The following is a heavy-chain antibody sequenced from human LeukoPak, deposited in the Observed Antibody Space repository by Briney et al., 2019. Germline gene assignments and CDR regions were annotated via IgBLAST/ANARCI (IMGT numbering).Heavy chain of an antibody. D-gene: IGHD6-13*01. CDR3: ARAHIAVAGIFDY. J-gene: IGHJ4*02. Sequence: GGSLRLSCAASGFRFSDNYMSWIRQAPGKGLEWLSYISSGSSDTNYADSVKGRFTISRDNAKNSLYLQMNSLRDEDTAVYYCARAHIAVAGIFDYWGQGTLVTVSS. CDR1: GFRFSDNY. CDR2: ISSGSSDT. V-gene: IGHV3-11*06.